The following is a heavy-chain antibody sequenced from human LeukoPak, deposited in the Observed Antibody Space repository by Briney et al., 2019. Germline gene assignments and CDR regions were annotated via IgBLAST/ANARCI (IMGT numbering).Heavy chain of an antibody. D-gene: IGHD2-21*02. V-gene: IGHV4-39*01. CDR2: IYYSGST. J-gene: IGHJ4*02. Sequence: SETLSLTCTVSGGSISSSSYYWGWIRQPPGKGLEWIGSIYYSGSTYYNPSLKSRVTISVDTSKNQFSLKLSSVTAADTAVYYCARRGPDPPYCGGDCYSDYWGQGTLVTVSS. CDR1: GGSISSSSYY. CDR3: ARRGPDPPYCGGDCYSDY.